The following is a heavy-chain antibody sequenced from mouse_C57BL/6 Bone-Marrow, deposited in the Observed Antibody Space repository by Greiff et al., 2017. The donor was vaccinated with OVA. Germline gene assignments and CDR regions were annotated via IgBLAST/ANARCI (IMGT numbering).Heavy chain of an antibody. J-gene: IGHJ3*01. CDR3: ARSTYYIGAWFAY. Sequence: QVQLKESGPELVKPGASVKISCKASGYTFTDYYINWVKQRPGQGLEWIGWIFPGSGSTYYNEKFKGKATLTVDKSSSTAYMLLSSLTSEDSAVYFCARSTYYIGAWFAYWGQGTLVTVSA. CDR2: IFPGSGST. D-gene: IGHD2-12*01. V-gene: IGHV1-75*01. CDR1: GYTFTDYY.